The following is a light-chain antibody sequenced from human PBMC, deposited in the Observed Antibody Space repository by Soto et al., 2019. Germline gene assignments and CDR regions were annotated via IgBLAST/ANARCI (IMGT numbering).Light chain of an antibody. J-gene: IGKJ4*01. CDR2: DAS. V-gene: IGKV3-11*01. CDR3: QQYNNWPPLT. CDR1: QSVSNF. Sequence: EIVLTQSPATLSLSSGERATLSCRASQSVSNFLAWYQQKPGQPPRLLIYDASIRAAGFPARFSGSGSGTDFTLTINSLQSEDFAVYYCQQYNNWPPLTFGGGTKVDIK.